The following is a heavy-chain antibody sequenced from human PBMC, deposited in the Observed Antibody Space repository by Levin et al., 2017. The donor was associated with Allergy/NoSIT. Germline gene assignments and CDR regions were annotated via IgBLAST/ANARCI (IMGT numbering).Heavy chain of an antibody. CDR1: GGTFSSYA. Sequence: SVKVSCKASGGTFSSYAISWVRQAPGQGLEWMGGIIPIFGTANYAQKFQGRVTITADESTSTAYMELSSLRSEDTAVYYCARECAEYCSGGSALDYWGQGTLVTVSS. V-gene: IGHV1-69*13. D-gene: IGHD2-15*01. J-gene: IGHJ4*02. CDR2: IIPIFGTA. CDR3: ARECAEYCSGGSALDY.